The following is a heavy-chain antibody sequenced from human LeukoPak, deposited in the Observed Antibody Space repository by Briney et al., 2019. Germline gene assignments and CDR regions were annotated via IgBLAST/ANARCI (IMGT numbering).Heavy chain of an antibody. CDR3: ARAFMLRGITLCY. J-gene: IGHJ4*02. Sequence: WASVKVSCKASGYTFTSYAISWVRQAPGQGLEWMGWISAYNGNRDYAQRLQDRVTMTTDTSTSTPYMELRSLRSDDTAVYYCARAFMLRGITLCYWGQGTLVTVSA. D-gene: IGHD3-10*01. CDR2: ISAYNGNR. CDR1: GYTFTSYA. V-gene: IGHV1-18*01.